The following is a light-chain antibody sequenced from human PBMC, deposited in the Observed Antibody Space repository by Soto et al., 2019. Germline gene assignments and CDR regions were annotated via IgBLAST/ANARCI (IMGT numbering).Light chain of an antibody. CDR2: GAS. CDR3: QQYGISPSWT. V-gene: IGKV3-20*01. J-gene: IGKJ1*01. Sequence: EIVLTQSPDTLSLSPGQRATLSCRARQSVTGSYLAWYQQKPGQAPRLLIYGASSRATGIPDRFSGGGSGTDFTLTISRLEPEDFAVYYCQQYGISPSWTFGQGTKVEIK. CDR1: QSVTGSY.